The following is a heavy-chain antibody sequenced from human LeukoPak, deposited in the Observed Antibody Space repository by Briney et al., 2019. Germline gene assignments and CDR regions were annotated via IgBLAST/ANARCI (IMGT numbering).Heavy chain of an antibody. D-gene: IGHD3-10*01. Sequence: GRSLRLSCAAAGFTFSTYGIHWVRQAPGKGLEWVAVIWYDGSNKNYADSVKGRFTISRDNSKNTLYLQMNSLRAEDTAVYYCARHHYGSGNYYDSWGQGTLVTVSS. CDR2: IWYDGSNK. CDR3: ARHHYGSGNYYDS. V-gene: IGHV3-33*01. CDR1: GFTFSTYG. J-gene: IGHJ4*02.